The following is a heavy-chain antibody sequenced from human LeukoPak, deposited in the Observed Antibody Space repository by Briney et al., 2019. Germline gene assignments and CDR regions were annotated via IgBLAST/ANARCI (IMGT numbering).Heavy chain of an antibody. J-gene: IGHJ4*02. CDR3: AKGSCCSTSCKYDY. Sequence: GGSLRLSCATSGFTFSSYAMSWVRQAPGKGLDWVSVISGSGGSTYYADSVKGRFTISRDNSKNTLYLQMNSLRAEDTAVYYCAKGSCCSTSCKYDYWGQGTLVTVSS. V-gene: IGHV3-23*01. CDR1: GFTFSSYA. CDR2: ISGSGGST. D-gene: IGHD2-2*01.